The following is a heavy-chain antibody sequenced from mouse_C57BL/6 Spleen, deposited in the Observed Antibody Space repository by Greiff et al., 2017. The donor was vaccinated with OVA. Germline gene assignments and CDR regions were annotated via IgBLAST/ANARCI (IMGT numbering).Heavy chain of an antibody. D-gene: IGHD1-1*01. Sequence: EVHLVESGPELVKPGASVKISCKASGYSFTGYYMHWVKQSHGNILDWIGYIYPYNGVSSYNQKFKGKATLTVDKSSSTAYMELRSLTSEDSAVYYCARSGTTVVARGYFDVWGTGTTVTVSS. CDR3: ARSGTTVVARGYFDV. V-gene: IGHV1-31*01. J-gene: IGHJ1*03. CDR1: GYSFTGYY. CDR2: IYPYNGVS.